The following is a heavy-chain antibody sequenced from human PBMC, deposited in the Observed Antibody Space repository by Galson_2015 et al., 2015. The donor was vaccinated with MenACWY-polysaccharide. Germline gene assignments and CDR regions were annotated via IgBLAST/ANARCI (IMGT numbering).Heavy chain of an antibody. J-gene: IGHJ4*02. D-gene: IGHD3-10*01. Sequence: SLRLSCAGSGYIFSKYDMTWVRQAPEKGLEWVSTISNSGGTTYYADSAKGWFTISRDNSKNTLYLEMNSLRAEDTAVYYCLFSGSSGRVYWGQGTLVTVSS. CDR1: GYIFSKYD. CDR3: LFSGSSGRVY. V-gene: IGHV3-23*01. CDR2: ISNSGGTT.